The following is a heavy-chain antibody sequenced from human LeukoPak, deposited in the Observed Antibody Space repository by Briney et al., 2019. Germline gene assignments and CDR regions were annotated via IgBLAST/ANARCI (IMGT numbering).Heavy chain of an antibody. CDR1: GYSFTSYG. Sequence: ASVKVSCKASGYSFTSYGFSWVRQAPGQGLEWMGWISAYDGNTNYAQKVHDRVTMTTDSSTSTAYMELRSLRSDDTAVYYCARMGASSGYSPIDYWGQGTLVTASS. D-gene: IGHD3-22*01. CDR2: ISAYDGNT. J-gene: IGHJ4*02. V-gene: IGHV1-18*01. CDR3: ARMGASSGYSPIDY.